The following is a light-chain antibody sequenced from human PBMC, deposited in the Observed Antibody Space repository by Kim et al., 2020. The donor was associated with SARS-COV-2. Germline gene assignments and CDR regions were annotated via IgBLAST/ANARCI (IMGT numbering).Light chain of an antibody. V-gene: IGKV3-15*01. CDR2: GAS. CDR1: QRLRTD. Sequence: VAAGERATPAGPASQRLRTDLVWYQQKPGQTPRRLIYGASTRVIGIPARFSGSGSGTEFTLTITSLQSEDPAVYDCQQYNVWPLTFGGGTKVEIK. CDR3: QQYNVWPLT. J-gene: IGKJ4*01.